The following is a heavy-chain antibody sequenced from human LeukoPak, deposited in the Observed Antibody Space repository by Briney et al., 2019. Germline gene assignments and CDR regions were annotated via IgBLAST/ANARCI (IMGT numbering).Heavy chain of an antibody. V-gene: IGHV3-30*03. Sequence: GGSLRLSCAASGFTFSSYGMHWVRQAPGKGLEWVAVISYDGSNKYYADSVKGRFTISRDNSKNTLYLQMNSLRAEDTAVYYCARGPVPRWFDPWGQGTLVTVSS. CDR1: GFTFSSYG. CDR2: ISYDGSNK. J-gene: IGHJ5*02. CDR3: ARGPVPRWFDP.